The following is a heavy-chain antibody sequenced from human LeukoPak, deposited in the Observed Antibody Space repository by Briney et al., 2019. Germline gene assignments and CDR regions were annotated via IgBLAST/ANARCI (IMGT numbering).Heavy chain of an antibody. V-gene: IGHV3-53*01. D-gene: IGHD1-26*01. CDR1: GFSVSSNY. Sequence: GGSLRLSCAASGFSVSSNYMTWVGQAPGKGREGVSVIYSGCSTYYADSVKGRFTISRDNSKNTLYLKMNSLRAEDTAVYYCARDGSGSNKKWAFDIWGQGTMVTVSS. CDR2: IYSGCST. J-gene: IGHJ3*02. CDR3: ARDGSGSNKKWAFDI.